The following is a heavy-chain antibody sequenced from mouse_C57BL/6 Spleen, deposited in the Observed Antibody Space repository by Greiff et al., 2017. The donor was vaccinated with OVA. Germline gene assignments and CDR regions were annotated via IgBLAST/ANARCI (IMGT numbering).Heavy chain of an antibody. CDR3: TRDSRYDNYDLGLFDY. Sequence: EVKVEESGEGLVKPGGSLKLSCAASGFTFSSYAMSWVRQTPEKRLEWVAYISSGGDYIYYAATVKGRFTISSDNARNTLYLQMSSLKSEDTAMYYCTRDSRYDNYDLGLFDYWGQGTTLTVSS. CDR2: ISSGGDYI. CDR1: GFTFSSYA. D-gene: IGHD2-10*02. J-gene: IGHJ2*01. V-gene: IGHV5-9-1*02.